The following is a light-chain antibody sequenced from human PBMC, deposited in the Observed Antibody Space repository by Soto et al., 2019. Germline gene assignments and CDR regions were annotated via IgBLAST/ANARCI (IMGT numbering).Light chain of an antibody. CDR3: CSYAGRNTWV. CDR2: EVS. CDR1: SSDVGGYKY. Sequence: QSALTQPASVSGSPGQSISISCTGTSSDVGGYKYVSWYQQHPGKAPKLLIYEVSNRPSGVSNRFSGSKSDNTASVTISGLQAEDEADYYCCSYAGRNTWVFGGGTKLTVL. V-gene: IGLV2-14*01. J-gene: IGLJ2*01.